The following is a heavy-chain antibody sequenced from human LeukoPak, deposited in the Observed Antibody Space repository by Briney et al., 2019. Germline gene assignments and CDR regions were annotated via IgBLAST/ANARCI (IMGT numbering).Heavy chain of an antibody. V-gene: IGHV4-30-2*01. J-gene: IGHJ4*02. CDR1: GGSISSGGYY. Sequence: KASQTLSLTCTVSGGSISSGGYYWSWIRQPPGKGLEWIGYIYHSGSTYYNPSLKSRVTISVDRSKNQFSLKLSSVTAADTAVYYCARATPDRKHYFDYWGQGTLVTVSS. CDR2: IYHSGST. CDR3: ARATPDRKHYFDY.